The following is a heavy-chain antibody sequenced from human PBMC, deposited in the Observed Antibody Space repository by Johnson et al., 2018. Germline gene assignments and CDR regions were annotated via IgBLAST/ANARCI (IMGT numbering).Heavy chain of an antibody. CDR2: IKSKSDGGTK. CDR3: ARAPTVRNPY. CDR1: GFTFSNAW. D-gene: IGHD1-14*01. V-gene: IGHV3-15*01. J-gene: IGHJ4*02. Sequence: EVQLLESGGGLVKPGGSLRLSCAASGFTFSNAWMSWVRQAPGKGLEWVGRIKSKSDGGTKDYAAPVKGRFTISRDDSKNTLYLQMNSLRAEDTAVYYCARAPTVRNPYWGQGTLVTVSS.